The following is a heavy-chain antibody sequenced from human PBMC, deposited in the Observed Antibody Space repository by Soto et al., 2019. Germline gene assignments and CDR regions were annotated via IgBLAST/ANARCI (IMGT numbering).Heavy chain of an antibody. Sequence: DVQLVESGGGLVKPGGSLRLSCAASGFTFSDYAMNWVRQAPGKGLEWVSSISYTGDFIYYADSVKGRFTISRDNAKNALYLQMTGLRGDDTAVYYCARDLLSGANYYAHWGQGTLVTVPS. D-gene: IGHD6-19*01. J-gene: IGHJ4*02. V-gene: IGHV3-21*04. CDR3: ARDLLSGANYYAH. CDR2: ISYTGDFI. CDR1: GFTFSDYA.